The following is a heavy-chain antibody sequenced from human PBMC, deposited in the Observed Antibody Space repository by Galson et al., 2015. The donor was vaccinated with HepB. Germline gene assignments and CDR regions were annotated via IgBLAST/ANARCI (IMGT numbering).Heavy chain of an antibody. V-gene: IGHV1-18*01. CDR2: ISAYNGNT. Sequence: SVKVSCKASGYTFTSYGISWVRQAPGQGLEWMGWISAYNGNTNYAQKLQGRVTMTTDTSTSTAYMELRSLRSDDTAVYYCARDRGRIAAAGTYDYYYGMDVWGQGTTVTVSS. CDR3: ARDRGRIAAAGTYDYYYGMDV. D-gene: IGHD6-13*01. J-gene: IGHJ6*02. CDR1: GYTFTSYG.